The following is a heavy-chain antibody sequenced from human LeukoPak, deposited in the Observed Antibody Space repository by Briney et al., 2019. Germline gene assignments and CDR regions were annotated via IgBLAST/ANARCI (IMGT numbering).Heavy chain of an antibody. V-gene: IGHV1-46*01. Sequence: ASVKVSCKASGYTFTSYYMHWVRQAPGQGLEWMGIINPSGGSTSYAQKFQGRVTMTRDMSTSTVYMEQSSLRSEDTAVYYCAKSLVPLTAMVPSLFDYWGQGTLVTVSS. CDR2: INPSGGST. D-gene: IGHD5-18*01. CDR3: AKSLVPLTAMVPSLFDY. J-gene: IGHJ4*02. CDR1: GYTFTSYY.